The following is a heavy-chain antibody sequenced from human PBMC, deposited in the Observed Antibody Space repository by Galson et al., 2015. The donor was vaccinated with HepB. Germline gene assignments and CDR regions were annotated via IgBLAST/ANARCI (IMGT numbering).Heavy chain of an antibody. CDR3: ASETYYYDSSGYLHLDY. J-gene: IGHJ4*02. V-gene: IGHV1-69*02. D-gene: IGHD3-22*01. CDR2: IIPILGIA. Sequence: SCKASGGTFSSYTISWVRQAPGQGLEWMGRIIPILGIANYAQKFQGRVTITADKSTSTAYMELSSLRSEDTAVYYCASETYYYDSSGYLHLDYWGQGTLVTVSS. CDR1: GGTFSSYT.